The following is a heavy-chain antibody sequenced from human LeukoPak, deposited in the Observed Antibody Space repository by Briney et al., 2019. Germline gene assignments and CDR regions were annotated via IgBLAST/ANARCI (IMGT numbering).Heavy chain of an antibody. J-gene: IGHJ4*02. Sequence: PGGSLRLSCAASGFTFSSYAMSWVRQAPGKGLEWVSAISGSGGSTYYADSVKGRFTISRDNSKNTLYLQMNSLRAEDTAVYYCARGRGLDYYDSSSHFDYWGQGSLVTVSS. CDR3: ARGRGLDYYDSSSHFDY. D-gene: IGHD3-22*01. CDR1: GFTFSSYA. CDR2: ISGSGGST. V-gene: IGHV3-23*01.